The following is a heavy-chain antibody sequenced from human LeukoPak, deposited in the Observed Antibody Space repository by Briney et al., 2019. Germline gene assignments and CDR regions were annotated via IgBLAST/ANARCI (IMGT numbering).Heavy chain of an antibody. Sequence: GGSLRLSCAASGFIFNDYGLSWVRQAPGKGLQWVSGINWNGGSTGYADSVKGRFTISRDNAKNSLYLQMNSLRAEDTALYYCARDQVELDYYHYMDVWGKGTTVTVSS. CDR3: ARDQVELDYYHYMDV. CDR1: GFIFNDYG. D-gene: IGHD1-7*01. CDR2: INWNGGST. J-gene: IGHJ6*03. V-gene: IGHV3-20*04.